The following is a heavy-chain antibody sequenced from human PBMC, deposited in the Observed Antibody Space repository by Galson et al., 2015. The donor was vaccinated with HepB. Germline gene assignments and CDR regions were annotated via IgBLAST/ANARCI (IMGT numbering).Heavy chain of an antibody. Sequence: SLRLSCAASGFTFSSYSMNWVRQAPGKGLEWVSYISSSSSTIYYADSVKGRFTISRDNAKNSLYLQMNSLRAEDTAVYYCASRAVAGTGPYDAFDIWGQGTMVTVSS. D-gene: IGHD6-19*01. CDR1: GFTFSSYS. J-gene: IGHJ3*02. CDR3: ASRAVAGTGPYDAFDI. V-gene: IGHV3-48*01. CDR2: ISSSSSTI.